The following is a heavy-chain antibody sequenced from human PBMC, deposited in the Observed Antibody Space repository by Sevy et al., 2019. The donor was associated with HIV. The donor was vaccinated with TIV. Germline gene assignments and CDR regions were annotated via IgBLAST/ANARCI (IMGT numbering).Heavy chain of an antibody. CDR2: IRSKDYGGAT. CDR1: GFTFGDYA. J-gene: IGHJ4*02. V-gene: IGHV3-49*03. Sequence: GGSLRLSCTGSGFTFGDYAMSCFRQAPGLGREWVGFIRSKDYGGATEYAASVKGRFTISRDDSKSIADLQMNSLKTEDTAVYYCTRGYYYDSSGYSDYWGQGTLVTVSS. D-gene: IGHD3-22*01. CDR3: TRGYYYDSSGYSDY.